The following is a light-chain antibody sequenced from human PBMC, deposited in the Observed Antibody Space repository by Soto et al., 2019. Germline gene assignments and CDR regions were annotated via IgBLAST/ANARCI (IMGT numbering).Light chain of an antibody. J-gene: IGLJ3*02. V-gene: IGLV2-14*03. CDR3: SSYTNKHTLL. CDR1: SSDVGGYDH. Sequence: QSVLTQPASVSGSPGQSITISCTGTSSDVGGYDHVSWYQQHPGKAPKLIIYDVTVRPSGISPPFSGSKSDNTASLAVSGIQPEDEADYYCSSYTNKHTLLFGGGTKLTVL. CDR2: DVT.